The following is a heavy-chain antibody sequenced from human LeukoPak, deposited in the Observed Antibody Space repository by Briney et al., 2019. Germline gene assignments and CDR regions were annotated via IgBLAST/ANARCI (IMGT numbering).Heavy chain of an antibody. J-gene: IGHJ6*03. CDR1: GGSISSYY. CDR2: IYYSGST. CDR3: ARGGPPGYYYDYYMDV. V-gene: IGHV4-59*01. Sequence: SETLSLTCTVYGGSISSYYWSWIRQTPGKGLEWIGYIYYSGSTNFNPSLKSRVTISVDTSKNPFSLKMSSVTAADTAVYFCARGGPPGYYYDYYMDVWGKGTTVTISS.